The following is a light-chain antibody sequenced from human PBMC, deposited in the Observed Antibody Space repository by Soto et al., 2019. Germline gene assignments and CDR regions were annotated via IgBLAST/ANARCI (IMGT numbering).Light chain of an antibody. Sequence: ALTQPASVSGSPGQSITISCTGTSSDVGGYNYVSWYQQHPGKAPKLMIYDVSNRPSGVSNRFSGSKSANTASLTISGLQAEDEADYYCSSYTGSSTYVVFGGGTQLTVL. CDR2: DVS. J-gene: IGLJ2*01. CDR1: SSDVGGYNY. CDR3: SSYTGSSTYVV. V-gene: IGLV2-14*01.